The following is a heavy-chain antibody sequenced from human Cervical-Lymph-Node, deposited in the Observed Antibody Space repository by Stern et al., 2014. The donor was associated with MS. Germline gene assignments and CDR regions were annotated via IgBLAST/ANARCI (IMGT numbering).Heavy chain of an antibody. CDR2: VFYSGST. J-gene: IGHJ4*02. Sequence: QVQLQESGPGLVKPSETLSLTCTVSGGSVTSGGYYWSWIRQPPGKGLEWIGYVFYSGSTNYNPSLKSRVTISIDTSKNQFSLKLSSVTAADTAVYYCARGTTGYDILTAYHSSYYFDYWGQGTLVTASS. D-gene: IGHD3-9*01. V-gene: IGHV4-61*08. CDR3: ARGTTGYDILTAYHSSYYFDY. CDR1: GGSVTSGGYY.